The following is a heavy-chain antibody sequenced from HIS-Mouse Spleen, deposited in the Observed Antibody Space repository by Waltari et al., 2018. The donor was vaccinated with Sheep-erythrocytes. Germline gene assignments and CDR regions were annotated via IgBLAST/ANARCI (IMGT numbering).Heavy chain of an antibody. V-gene: IGHV1-69*04. CDR3: AQTGATTPHFDY. D-gene: IGHD1-26*01. CDR1: GCPFSSYA. Sequence: QVQLVQSGAEVKKPGSSVKVSCKASGCPFSSYAISWVRQAPGQGLEWMGRIIPILGIANYAQKFQGRVTITADKSTSTAYMELSSLRSEDTAVYYCAQTGATTPHFDYWGQGTLVTVSS. CDR2: IIPILGIA. J-gene: IGHJ4*02.